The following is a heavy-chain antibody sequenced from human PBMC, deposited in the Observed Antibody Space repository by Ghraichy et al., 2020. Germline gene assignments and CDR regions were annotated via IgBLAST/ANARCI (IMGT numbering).Heavy chain of an antibody. V-gene: IGHV4-34*01. J-gene: IGHJ2*01. CDR1: GGSFSGDF. Sequence: SETLSLTCAVYGGSFSGDFWSWIRQPTGKGLEWIGEINHSGSTNYNPSLKSRVTISIDTSKNQFFLKLSSVTAADSAVYFCAREVFEGWYFDVWGRGTLVTVSS. CDR3: AREVFEGWYFDV. CDR2: INHSGST.